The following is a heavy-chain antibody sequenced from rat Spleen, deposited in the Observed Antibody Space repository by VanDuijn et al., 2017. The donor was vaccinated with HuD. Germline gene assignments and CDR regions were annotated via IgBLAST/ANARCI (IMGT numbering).Heavy chain of an antibody. CDR2: IWTGGST. V-gene: IGHV2-30*01. CDR1: GFSLTSYN. D-gene: IGHD1-12*03. CDR3: TRGRIGYYPPFDY. J-gene: IGHJ2*01. Sequence: QVQLMESGPGLVQPSQTLSLTCTVSGFSLTSYNVHWVRQPTGKGLEWMGIIWTGGSTDYNSALKPRLSISRDTSKSQVFLKMNSLQTEDTAIYFCTRGRIGYYPPFDYWGQGVMVTVSS.